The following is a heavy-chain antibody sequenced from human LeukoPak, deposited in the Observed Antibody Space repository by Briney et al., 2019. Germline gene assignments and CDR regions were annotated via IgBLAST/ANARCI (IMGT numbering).Heavy chain of an antibody. CDR3: AKVATVTTFGDALDV. CDR1: GFTFSSYG. D-gene: IGHD4-17*01. J-gene: IGHJ3*01. Sequence: GGSLRLSCAASGFTFSSYGMHWVRQAPGKGLEWVAVISYDGSNKYYADSVKGRFTISRDNSKNTLYLQMNSLRAEDTAVYYCAKVATVTTFGDALDVWGQGTMVTVSS. CDR2: ISYDGSNK. V-gene: IGHV3-30*18.